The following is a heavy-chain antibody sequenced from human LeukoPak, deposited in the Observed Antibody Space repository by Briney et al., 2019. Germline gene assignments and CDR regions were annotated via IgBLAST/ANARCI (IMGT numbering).Heavy chain of an antibody. J-gene: IGHJ3*02. V-gene: IGHV3-23*01. CDR1: GFTFSSYA. D-gene: IGHD3-22*01. Sequence: SGGSLRLSCAASGFTFSSYAMSWVRQAPGKGLEWVSGVSGSGGSTHYADSVKGRFTISRDNPKNTLYLQMNSLKAEDTAVYYCAKETASGYGAFDIWGQGIMVTVSS. CDR2: VSGSGGST. CDR3: AKETASGYGAFDI.